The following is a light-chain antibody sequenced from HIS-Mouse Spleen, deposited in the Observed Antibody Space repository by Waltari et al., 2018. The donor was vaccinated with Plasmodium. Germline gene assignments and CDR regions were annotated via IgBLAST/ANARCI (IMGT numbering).Light chain of an antibody. CDR1: QSVSRN. CDR2: GES. J-gene: IGKJ3*01. CDR3: QQYNNWSFT. V-gene: IGKV3-15*01. Sequence: EIVMTQSPATLSVSPGERATLSCRASQSVSRNLAWYQQKPGQAPRLLIYGESTRATGIPARFSGSGSGTEFTLTISSLQSEDFAVYYCQQYNNWSFTFGPGTKVDIK.